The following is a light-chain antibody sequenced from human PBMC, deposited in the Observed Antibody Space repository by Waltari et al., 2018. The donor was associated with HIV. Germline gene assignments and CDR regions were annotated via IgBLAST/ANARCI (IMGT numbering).Light chain of an antibody. Sequence: QAGLTQPPSVSADLRQTATLTCTWNNNNVGHQGATWLQQPQGHPPKLLSYRNNNRPSGISERFSASRSGTTASLKVTGLQPEDEADYYCSTWDRSLGAWVFGGGTKLTVL. CDR3: STWDRSLGAWV. CDR2: RNN. J-gene: IGLJ3*02. V-gene: IGLV10-54*04. CDR1: NNNVGHQG.